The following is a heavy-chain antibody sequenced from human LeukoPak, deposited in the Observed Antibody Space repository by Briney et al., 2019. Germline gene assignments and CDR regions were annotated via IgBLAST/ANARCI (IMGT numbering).Heavy chain of an antibody. V-gene: IGHV4-31*03. J-gene: IGHJ6*02. CDR1: GGSISSGGYY. CDR3: ARVCKYQGSYYYYYGMDV. CDR2: IYYSGST. Sequence: SQTLSLTCTVSGGSISSGGYYWSWIRQHPGKGLEWIGYIYYSGSTYYNPSLGSRVIISVDTSKNQFSLKLSSVTAADTAVYHCARVCKYQGSYYYYYGMDVWGQGATVTVSS. D-gene: IGHD2-2*01.